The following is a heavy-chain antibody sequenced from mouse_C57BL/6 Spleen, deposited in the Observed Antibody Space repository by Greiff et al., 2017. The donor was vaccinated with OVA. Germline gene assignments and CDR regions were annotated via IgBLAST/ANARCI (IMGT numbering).Heavy chain of an antibody. CDR2: ISDGGSYT. CDR3: ARPTGTDYAMDY. Sequence: DVHLVESGGGLVKPGGSLKLSCAASGFTFSSYAMSWVRQTPEKRLEWVATISDGGSYTYYPDNVKGRFTISRDNAKNNLYLQMSHLKSEDTAMYYCARPTGTDYAMDYWGQGTSVTVAS. J-gene: IGHJ4*01. D-gene: IGHD4-1*02. CDR1: GFTFSSYA. V-gene: IGHV5-4*01.